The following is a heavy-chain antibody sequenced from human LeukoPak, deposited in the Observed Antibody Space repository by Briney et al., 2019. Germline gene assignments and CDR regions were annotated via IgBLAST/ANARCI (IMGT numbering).Heavy chain of an antibody. V-gene: IGHV3-53*01. Sequence: GGSLRLSCAASGFTVSSNYMSWVRQAPGKGLEWVSVIYSNGSTYYADSVKGRFTISRDNSKNTLYLQMNSLRAEDTAVYYCARVISTAYYYDSSGYLGFNDAFDIWGQGTMVTVSS. CDR2: IYSNGST. J-gene: IGHJ3*02. CDR3: ARVISTAYYYDSSGYLGFNDAFDI. D-gene: IGHD3-22*01. CDR1: GFTVSSNY.